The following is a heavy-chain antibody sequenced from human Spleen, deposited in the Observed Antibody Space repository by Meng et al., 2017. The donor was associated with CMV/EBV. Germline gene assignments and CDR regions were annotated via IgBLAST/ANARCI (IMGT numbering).Heavy chain of an antibody. CDR1: GGSISSGSYY. V-gene: IGHV4-61*02. Sequence: QAQVQGQVPGLMKPSPIPSLTRAVSGGSISSGSYYWNWIRQPAGKGLEWIGRIYTSGSTNYNPSLKSRVTMSVDTSKNQFSLKLSSVTAADTAVYYCARGGRAVPYYFDYWGQGTLVTVSS. CDR2: IYTSGST. J-gene: IGHJ4*02. D-gene: IGHD6-19*01. CDR3: ARGGRAVPYYFDY.